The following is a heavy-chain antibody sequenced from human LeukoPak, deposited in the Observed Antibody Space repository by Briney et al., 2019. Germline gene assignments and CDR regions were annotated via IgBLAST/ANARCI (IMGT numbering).Heavy chain of an antibody. J-gene: IGHJ4*02. CDR3: AREAGSSTSPNY. D-gene: IGHD2-2*01. V-gene: IGHV3-21*01. CDR1: GFTFSSYG. Sequence: PGGSLRLSCAASGFTFSSYGMHWVRQAPGKGLEWVSSISSSSSYIYYADSVKGRFTISRDNAKNSLYLQMNSLRAEDTAVYYCAREAGSSTSPNYWGQGTLVTVSS. CDR2: ISSSSSYI.